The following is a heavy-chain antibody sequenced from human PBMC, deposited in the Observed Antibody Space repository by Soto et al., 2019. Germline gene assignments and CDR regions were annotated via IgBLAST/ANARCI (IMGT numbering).Heavy chain of an antibody. CDR3: ATARAPAAWIDS. CDR1: GYSFRSYD. J-gene: IGHJ5*01. CDR2: VHPETGST. V-gene: IGHV1-8*02. D-gene: IGHD6-25*01. Sequence: GASVKVSCKGSGYSFRSYDITWVRQAPGQGLEWMGWVHPETGSTGYAQRFQGRVSMTSDTSRNTTYMELSDLRVEETAVYYCATARAPAAWIDSWGQGTLVTVSS.